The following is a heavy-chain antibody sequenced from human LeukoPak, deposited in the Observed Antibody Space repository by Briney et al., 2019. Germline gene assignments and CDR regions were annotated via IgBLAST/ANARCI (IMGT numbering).Heavy chain of an antibody. Sequence: SETLSLTCTVPGGSISNYYWSWIRQPPGKGLEWIGYINYSGSTTYNPSLKSRVTISVDTSKNQFSLKLTSATAADTAVYYCARQAAANSIDYWGQGTVVTVSS. CDR2: INYSGST. CDR1: GGSISNYY. J-gene: IGHJ4*02. D-gene: IGHD2-2*01. V-gene: IGHV4-59*08. CDR3: ARQAAANSIDY.